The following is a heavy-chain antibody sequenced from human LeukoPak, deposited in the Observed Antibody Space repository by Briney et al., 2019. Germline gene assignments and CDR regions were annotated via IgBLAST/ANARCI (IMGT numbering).Heavy chain of an antibody. D-gene: IGHD3-3*01. CDR1: GYSFTSYW. CDR2: IYPGDSDT. V-gene: IGHV5-51*01. CDR3: ARRKARITIFGVVTPGAFDI. Sequence: GESLKISCKGSGYSFTSYWIGWVRQMPGKGLEWMGIIYPGDSDTRYSPSFQGQVTISADKSISTAYLQWSSLKASDTAMYYCARRKARITIFGVVTPGAFDIWGQGTMVTVSS. J-gene: IGHJ3*02.